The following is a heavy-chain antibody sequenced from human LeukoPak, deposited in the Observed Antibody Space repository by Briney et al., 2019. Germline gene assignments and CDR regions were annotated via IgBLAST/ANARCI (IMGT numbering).Heavy chain of an antibody. V-gene: IGHV4-59*12. D-gene: IGHD6-13*01. CDR2: IYNSEST. J-gene: IGHJ6*02. Sequence: SETLSLTCTVSGGSISTNYWSWIRQPPGQGLEWIGYIYNSESTNYNPSLKSRVTISLDTSKNQFSLKLSSVTAADTAVYYCARGRRSSSWTRAYYYYGMDVWGQGTTVTVSS. CDR1: GGSISTNY. CDR3: ARGRRSSSWTRAYYYYGMDV.